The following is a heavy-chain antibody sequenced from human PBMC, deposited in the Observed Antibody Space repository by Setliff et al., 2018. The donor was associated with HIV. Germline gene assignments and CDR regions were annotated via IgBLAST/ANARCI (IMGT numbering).Heavy chain of an antibody. CDR1: GFTFIDYA. CDR3: ARTYYYDASGYYRPFDI. V-gene: IGHV3-23*01. D-gene: IGHD3-22*01. CDR2: VGGDGTT. J-gene: IGHJ3*02. Sequence: PGGSLRLSCTASGFTFIDYALNWVRQAPGKGLEWVSIVGGDGTTYYADSVKGRFTISRDNSKNTVYLQMNSLRAEDTAVYYCARTYYYDASGYYRPFDIWGQGTMV.